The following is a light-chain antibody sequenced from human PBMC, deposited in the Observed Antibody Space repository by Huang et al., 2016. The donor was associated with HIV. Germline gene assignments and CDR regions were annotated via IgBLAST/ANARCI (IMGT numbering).Light chain of an antibody. Sequence: EIVMTQSPATLSVSPGERATLSCRASQRVSSNLAWYQPKPGQAPRLRIYGASTRATGIPARFSGSGSGTEFTLTISSLQSEDFAVYYCQQYNNWPPWTFGQGTKVEIK. V-gene: IGKV3-15*01. J-gene: IGKJ1*01. CDR1: QRVSSN. CDR2: GAS. CDR3: QQYNNWPPWT.